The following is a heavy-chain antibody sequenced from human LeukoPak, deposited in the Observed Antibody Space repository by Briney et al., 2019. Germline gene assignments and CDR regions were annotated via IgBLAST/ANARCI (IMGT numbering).Heavy chain of an antibody. J-gene: IGHJ4*02. CDR2: ISNHGART. D-gene: IGHD2/OR15-2a*01. Sequence: PGWSLTLSCPRSGFSFSSNTMSWVRQAPGRGLEGVSAISNHGARTEYADYVKGRFTISRDNSKSTLYLHRDSLRAEDTAVYYCARDEDTSALSEYWGQGTLVTVSS. V-gene: IGHV3-23*01. CDR1: GFSFSSNT. CDR3: ARDEDTSALSEY.